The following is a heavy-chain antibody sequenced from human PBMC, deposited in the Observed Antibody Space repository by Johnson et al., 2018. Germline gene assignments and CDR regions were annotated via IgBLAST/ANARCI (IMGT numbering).Heavy chain of an antibody. CDR1: GYDFIRYA. Sequence: QVQLVQSGAEVKTPGAAVKVSCKASGYDFIRYAIHWVRRAPGQRHEWMGWINSATGNTKYSEKFQGRVTFSRTTFATTAHLDLRGLPSEDTAVYSCAGGRGGNYPNDAFDLGGQGTMGNVSS. J-gene: IGHJ3*01. CDR3: AGGRGGNYPNDAFDL. V-gene: IGHV1-3*01. D-gene: IGHD4-23*01. CDR2: INSATGNT.